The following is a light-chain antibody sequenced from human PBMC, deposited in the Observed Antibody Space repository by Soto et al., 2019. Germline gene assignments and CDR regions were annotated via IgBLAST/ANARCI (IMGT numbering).Light chain of an antibody. Sequence: DIILTQSPSTLSVFPGGTATLSCRTSHSIGNNLVWFQQRHGQAPRLVIHNVFTRATGTPARISGGGSGTEFTLTINSLQSEDTAVYYCQQYATWPWTCGQGTKVDI. CDR2: NVF. CDR3: QQYATWPWT. CDR1: HSIGNN. V-gene: IGKV3-15*01. J-gene: IGKJ1*01.